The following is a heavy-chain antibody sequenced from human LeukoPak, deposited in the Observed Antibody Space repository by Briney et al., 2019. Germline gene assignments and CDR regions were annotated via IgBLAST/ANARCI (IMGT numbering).Heavy chain of an antibody. V-gene: IGHV3-21*01. CDR2: ISSSSSYI. CDR3: ARASWAAAGTGAFDI. J-gene: IGHJ3*02. Sequence: GGSLRLSCEASAFTFSDYTMNWVRQAPGTGLEWASSISSSSSYIYYADSVQGRFTISRDNARNSLYLQMNSLRAEDTAIYYCARASWAAAGTGAFDIWGQGTMVTVSS. D-gene: IGHD6-13*01. CDR1: AFTFSDYT.